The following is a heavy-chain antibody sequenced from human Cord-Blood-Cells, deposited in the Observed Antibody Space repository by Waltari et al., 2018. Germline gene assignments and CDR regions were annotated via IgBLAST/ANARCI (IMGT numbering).Heavy chain of an antibody. CDR2: IYSGGST. V-gene: IGHV3-53*02. Sequence: EVQLVETGGGLIQPGGSLRLSCAASGFTVSINYMSGVRQAPGKGLEWVSVIYSGGSTYYADSVKGRFTISRDNSKNTLYLQMNSLRAEDTAVYYCARAVGAARPSYFDYWGQGTLVTVSS. J-gene: IGHJ4*02. CDR1: GFTVSINY. D-gene: IGHD6-6*01. CDR3: ARAVGAARPSYFDY.